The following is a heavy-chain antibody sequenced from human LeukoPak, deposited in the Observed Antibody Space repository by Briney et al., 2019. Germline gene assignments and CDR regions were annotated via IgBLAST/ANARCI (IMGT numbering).Heavy chain of an antibody. D-gene: IGHD3-16*01. CDR3: ATYTHGVAGDV. CDR2: ISRNSSEI. V-gene: IGHV3-21*01. CDR1: GFTFSSYS. Sequence: GGSLRLSCAASGFTFSSYSMNWVRQAPGKGLELVSSISRNSSEIDYVDSVKGRFTISRDNARNSLYLQMSSLRAEDAAVYYCATYTHGVAGDVWGQGTTVTVSS. J-gene: IGHJ6*02.